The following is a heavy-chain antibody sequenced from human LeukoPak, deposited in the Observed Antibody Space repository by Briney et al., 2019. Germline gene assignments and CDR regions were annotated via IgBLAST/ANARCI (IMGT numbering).Heavy chain of an antibody. CDR2: IKQDGSEK. Sequence: PGGSLRLSCAASEFTFSNFWMGWVRKAPGKGLEGVANIKQDGSEKYYVDSVKGRFTISRDNAKNSLYLQMNSLRAEDTAVYYCARERAGFYSSPYYFDYWGQGTLVTVSS. J-gene: IGHJ4*02. CDR1: EFTFSNFW. CDR3: ARERAGFYSSPYYFDY. D-gene: IGHD6-13*01. V-gene: IGHV3-7*03.